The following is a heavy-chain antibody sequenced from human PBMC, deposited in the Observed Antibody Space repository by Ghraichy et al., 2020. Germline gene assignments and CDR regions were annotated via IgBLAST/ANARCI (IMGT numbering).Heavy chain of an antibody. CDR1: GAPISYKY. CDR3: ARGSGSSVYYYYGMNL. J-gene: IGHJ6*02. V-gene: IGHV4-59*01. CDR2: IHYSGST. D-gene: IGHD1-26*01. Sequence: SETLSLTCTVSGAPISYKYWNWVRQPPGKGLEWIGYIHYSGSTNYKSSLKSRVTISVDTSKNQFSLRLTSVTAADTAVYYCARGSGSSVYYYYGMNLWGQGTTVTVSS.